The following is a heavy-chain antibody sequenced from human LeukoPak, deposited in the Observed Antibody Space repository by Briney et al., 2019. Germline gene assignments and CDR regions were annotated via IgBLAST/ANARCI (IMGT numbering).Heavy chain of an antibody. CDR3: ARSPLSSIAALRGALDI. CDR1: GGSISSYY. J-gene: IGHJ3*02. CDR2: IYYSGST. D-gene: IGHD6-6*01. Sequence: SETLSLTCTVSGGSISSYYWSWIRQPPGKGLEWIGYIYYSGSTNYNPSLKSRVTISVDTSKNQFSLKLSSVTAADTAVYYCARSPLSSIAALRGALDIWGQGTMVTVSS. V-gene: IGHV4-59*01.